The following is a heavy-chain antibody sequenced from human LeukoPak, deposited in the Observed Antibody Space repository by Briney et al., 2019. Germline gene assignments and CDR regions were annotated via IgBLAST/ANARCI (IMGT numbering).Heavy chain of an antibody. V-gene: IGHV1-46*03. CDR1: GYTFTSYY. CDR2: INPSGGST. CDR3: ARDGYSGAFDI. Sequence: ASVKVSCKASGYTFTSYYMHWVRQAPGQGLEWMRIINPSGGSTSYAQKFQGRVTMTRDTSTSTVYMELSSLRSEDTAVYYCARDGYSGAFDIWGQGTMVTVSS. D-gene: IGHD5-24*01. J-gene: IGHJ3*02.